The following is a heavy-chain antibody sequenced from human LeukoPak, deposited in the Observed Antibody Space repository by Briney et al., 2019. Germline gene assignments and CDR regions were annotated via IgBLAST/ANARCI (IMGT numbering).Heavy chain of an antibody. J-gene: IGHJ4*02. V-gene: IGHV3-30*02. CDR2: IRYDGSNK. D-gene: IGHD3-10*01. Sequence: GGSLRLSCAASGFTFSSYGMHWVRQAPGKGLEWVAFIRYDGSNKYFADSVKGRFTISRDSSKNTLYLQINSLRVHDTADYYCAKDGTRGIRFGKIPHYFDYWGQGTLVTVSS. CDR1: GFTFSSYG. CDR3: AKDGTRGIRFGKIPHYFDY.